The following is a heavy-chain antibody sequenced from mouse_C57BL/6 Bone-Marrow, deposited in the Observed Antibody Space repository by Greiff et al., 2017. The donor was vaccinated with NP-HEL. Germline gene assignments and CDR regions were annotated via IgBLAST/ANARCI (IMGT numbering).Heavy chain of an antibody. Sequence: VQLQQSGGGLVQPGESLKLSCESNEYAFPSHDMSWVRKTPEKRLELVAAINSDGGSTYYPDTMERRFIISRDNTKKTLYLQMSSLRSEDTALYYCASRSTMVTHYYAMDYWGQGTSVTVSS. V-gene: IGHV5-2*01. J-gene: IGHJ4*01. D-gene: IGHD2-1*01. CDR1: EYAFPSHD. CDR2: INSDGGST. CDR3: ASRSTMVTHYYAMDY.